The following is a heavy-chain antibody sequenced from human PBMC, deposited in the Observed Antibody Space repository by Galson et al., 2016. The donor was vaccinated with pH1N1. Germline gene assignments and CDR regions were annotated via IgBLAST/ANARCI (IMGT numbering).Heavy chain of an antibody. D-gene: IGHD2/OR15-2a*01. CDR2: LSGSGSST. V-gene: IGHV3-23*01. CDR1: GFTFKNYD. J-gene: IGHJ3*02. CDR3: AKDYRESTSSARAFDI. Sequence: SLRLSCAASGFTFKNYDMTWVRQAPWKGLEWVSTLSGSGSSTYYGDFVRGRFTISRDNSKNTLYLQMNTLKVDDTAVYYCAKDYRESTSSARAFDIWGQGTLVTVSS.